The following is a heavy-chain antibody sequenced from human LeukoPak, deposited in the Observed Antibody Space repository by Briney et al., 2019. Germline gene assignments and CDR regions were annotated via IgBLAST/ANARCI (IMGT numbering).Heavy chain of an antibody. Sequence: ASVKVSCRASGYTFTSYDISWVRPAPGQGLERMGWISAYNGNKNYAQKLRGRVTMTTDTSTSTAYMELRSLRSDDTAVYYCATSYYDCSGYVVYWGQGTLVTVSS. D-gene: IGHD3-22*01. J-gene: IGHJ4*02. CDR1: GYTFTSYD. V-gene: IGHV1-18*01. CDR2: ISAYNGNK. CDR3: ATSYYDCSGYVVY.